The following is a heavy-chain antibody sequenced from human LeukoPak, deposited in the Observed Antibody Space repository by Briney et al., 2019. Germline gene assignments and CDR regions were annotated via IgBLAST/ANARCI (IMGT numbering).Heavy chain of an antibody. V-gene: IGHV5-51*01. D-gene: IGHD4-23*01. CDR3: ARQPPTTLVIGSYDY. Sequence: GESLMISCKGSGYSFTSYWIGWVRQMPGKGLEWMGIIHPGDSDTTYSPSFQGQVTISADKSISTAYLQWSSLKASDTAMYYCARQPPTTLVIGSYDYWGQGTLVSVSS. J-gene: IGHJ4*02. CDR1: GYSFTSYW. CDR2: IHPGDSDT.